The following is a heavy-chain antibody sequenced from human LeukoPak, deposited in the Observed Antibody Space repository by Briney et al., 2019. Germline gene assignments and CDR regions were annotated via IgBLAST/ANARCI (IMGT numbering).Heavy chain of an antibody. CDR1: GYTLTELS. V-gene: IGHV1-24*01. D-gene: IGHD1-26*01. CDR2: FDPEDGET. J-gene: IGHJ1*01. Sequence: ASVKVSCKVSGYTLTELSMHWVRQAPGKGLEWMGGFDPEDGETIYAQKFQGRVTMTEDTSTDTAYMELSSLRSEDTAVCYCATGWGWEPTENEYFQHWGQGTLVTVSS. CDR3: ATGWGWEPTENEYFQH.